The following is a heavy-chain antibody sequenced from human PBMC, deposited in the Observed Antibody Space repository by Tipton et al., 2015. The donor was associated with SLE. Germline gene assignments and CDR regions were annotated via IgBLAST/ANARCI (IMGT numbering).Heavy chain of an antibody. CDR3: AGGNFSLNY. CDR1: GGSISSSSYY. J-gene: IGHJ4*02. V-gene: IGHV4-39*07. CDR2: IYYSGST. Sequence: TLSLTCTVSGGSISSSSYYWGWIRQPPGKGLEWIGSIYYSGSTYYNPSLKSRVTISVDTSKNQFSLKLSSVTAADTAVYYCAGGNFSLNYWGQGTLVTVSS. D-gene: IGHD3-16*01.